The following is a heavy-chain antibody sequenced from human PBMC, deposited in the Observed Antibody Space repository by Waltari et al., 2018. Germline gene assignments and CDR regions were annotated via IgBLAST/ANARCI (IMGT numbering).Heavy chain of an antibody. CDR3: AREGGYCSSTSCYGYYYYGMDV. V-gene: IGHV1-2*06. J-gene: IGHJ6*02. Sequence: QVQLVQSGAEVKKPGASVKVSCKASGYTFTGYYMHWVRPAPGHGLEWMGRINPNSGGTNYAQKFQGRVTMTRDTSISTAYMELSRLRSDDTAVYYCAREGGYCSSTSCYGYYYYGMDVWGQGTTVTVSS. D-gene: IGHD2-2*01. CDR1: GYTFTGYY. CDR2: INPNSGGT.